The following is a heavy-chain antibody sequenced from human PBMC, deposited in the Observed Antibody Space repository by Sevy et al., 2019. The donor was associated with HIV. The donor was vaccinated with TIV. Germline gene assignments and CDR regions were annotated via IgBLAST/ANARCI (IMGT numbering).Heavy chain of an antibody. Sequence: GGSLRLSCAASGFTFSSYGMHWVRQAPGKGPEWVAVISYDGSNKYYADSVKGRFTISRDNSKNTLYLQMNSLRAEDTAVYYCAKDGVAGYDYWGQGTLVTVSS. CDR2: ISYDGSNK. CDR1: GFTFSSYG. V-gene: IGHV3-30*18. CDR3: AKDGVAGYDY. D-gene: IGHD6-19*01. J-gene: IGHJ4*02.